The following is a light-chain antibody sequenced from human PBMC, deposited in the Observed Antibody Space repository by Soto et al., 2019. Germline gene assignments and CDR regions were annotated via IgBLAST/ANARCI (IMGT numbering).Light chain of an antibody. J-gene: IGKJ1*01. CDR2: DAS. CDR3: QQYGSSPRT. V-gene: IGKV3-20*01. Sequence: EIVLTQSPGTLSLSPGERATLSCRASQSLSSSQLAWYQKKPGQAPRILIHDASSRATGISDRFTGSGSGTDFNLTITTLETEDFAVYDCQQYGSSPRTFGLGTKVDIK. CDR1: QSLSSSQ.